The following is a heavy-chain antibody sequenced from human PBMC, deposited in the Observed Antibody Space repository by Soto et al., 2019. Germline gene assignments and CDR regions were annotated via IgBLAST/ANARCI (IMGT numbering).Heavy chain of an antibody. Sequence: ASVKVSCKASGYTFTSYGISWVRQAPGQGLEWMGWISAYNGNTNYAQKLQGRVTMTTDTSTSTADMELRSLRSDDTAVYYCARGDGEPHYYSGMDVWGAGSKITVSS. CDR2: ISAYNGNT. V-gene: IGHV1-18*01. CDR1: GYTFTSYG. D-gene: IGHD3-10*01. J-gene: IGHJ6*01. CDR3: ARGDGEPHYYSGMDV.